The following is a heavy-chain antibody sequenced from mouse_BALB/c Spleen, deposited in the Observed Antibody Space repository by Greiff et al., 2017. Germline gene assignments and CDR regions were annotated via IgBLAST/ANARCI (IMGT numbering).Heavy chain of an antibody. Sequence: VKVEESGPGLVAPSQSLSITCTVSGFSLPSYGVHWVRQPPGKGLEWLGVIWAGGSTNYNSALMSRLSISKDNSKSQVFLKMNSLQTDDTAMYYCARDEGITRDYWGQGTSVTVSS. D-gene: IGHD1-1*01. J-gene: IGHJ4*01. CDR3: ARDEGITRDY. CDR1: GFSLPSYG. V-gene: IGHV2-9*02. CDR2: IWAGGST.